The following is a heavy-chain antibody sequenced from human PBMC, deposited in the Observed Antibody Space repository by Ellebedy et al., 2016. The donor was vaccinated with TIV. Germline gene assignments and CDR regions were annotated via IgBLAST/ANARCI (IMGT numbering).Heavy chain of an antibody. CDR3: ARGKGSTRTYYFDY. D-gene: IGHD2-2*01. CDR1: GFTFSSYS. V-gene: IGHV3-21*01. CDR2: ISSSSSYI. Sequence: GGSLRLSXAASGFTFSSYSMNWVRQAPGKGLEWVSSISSSSSYIYYADSVKGRFAISRDNAKNSLYLQMNSLRAEDTAVYYCARGKGSTRTYYFDYWGQGTLVTVSS. J-gene: IGHJ4*02.